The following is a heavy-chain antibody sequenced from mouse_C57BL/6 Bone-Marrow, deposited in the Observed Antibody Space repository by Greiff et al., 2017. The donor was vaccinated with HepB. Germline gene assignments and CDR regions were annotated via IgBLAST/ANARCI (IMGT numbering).Heavy chain of an antibody. CDR1: GYSFTSYY. CDR2: FYPGRGNT. J-gene: IGHJ3*01. Sequence: VQVVESGPELVKPGASVKISCKASGYSFTSYYIHWVKQRPGQGLEWIGWFYPGRGNTNYNETFKGKATLTADTSSSTAYMQLSSLTSEDSAVYYCAITGTAWFAYWGQGTLVTVSA. V-gene: IGHV1-66*01. CDR3: AITGTAWFAY. D-gene: IGHD4-1*01.